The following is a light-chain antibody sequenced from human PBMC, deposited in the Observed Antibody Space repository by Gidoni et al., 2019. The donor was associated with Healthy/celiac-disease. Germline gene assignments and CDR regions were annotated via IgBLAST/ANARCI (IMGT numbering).Light chain of an antibody. Sequence: EIVMTQSPATLSVSPGERATLSCRASQSVSINLAWYQQKPGQAPRLLIYGASTRATGIPARLSGSGSGTEFTLTISSLKSEEFAVYYCKQYNNWPLTFGGGTKVEIK. CDR2: GAS. V-gene: IGKV3-15*01. CDR3: KQYNNWPLT. CDR1: QSVSIN. J-gene: IGKJ4*01.